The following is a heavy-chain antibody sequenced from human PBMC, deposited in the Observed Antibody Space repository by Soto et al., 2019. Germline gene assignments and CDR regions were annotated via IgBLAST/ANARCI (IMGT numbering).Heavy chain of an antibody. V-gene: IGHV3-30-3*01. J-gene: IGHJ6*02. CDR3: ARVSRPWEITTPHYYYGMDV. CDR2: ISYDGSNK. CDR1: GFTFSSYA. D-gene: IGHD1-26*01. Sequence: PGGSLRLSCAASGFTFSSYAMHWVRQAPGKGLEWVAVISYDGSNKYYAESVKGRFTISRDNSKNTLYLQMNSLRAEDTAVYYCARVSRPWEITTPHYYYGMDVWGQGTTVTVSS.